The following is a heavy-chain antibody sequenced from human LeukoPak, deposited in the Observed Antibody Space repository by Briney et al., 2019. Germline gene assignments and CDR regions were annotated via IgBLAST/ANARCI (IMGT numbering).Heavy chain of an antibody. Sequence: PSETLSLTCTVSGGSISSGGYYWGWIRQPPGKGLEWIGSIYYSGSTYYNPSLKSRVTISVDTSKNQFSLKLSSVTAADTAVYYCARWGIAAFDYWGQGTLVTVSS. CDR2: IYYSGST. D-gene: IGHD3-16*01. J-gene: IGHJ4*02. V-gene: IGHV4-39*01. CDR1: GGSISSGGYY. CDR3: ARWGIAAFDY.